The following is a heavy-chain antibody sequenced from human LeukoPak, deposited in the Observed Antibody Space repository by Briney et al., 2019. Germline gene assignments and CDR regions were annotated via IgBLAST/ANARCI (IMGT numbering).Heavy chain of an antibody. J-gene: IGHJ3*02. CDR3: ARDLSQTFYDILTGSASDI. D-gene: IGHD3-9*01. CDR2: INPNSGGT. CDR1: GYTFIAYY. V-gene: IGHV1-2*02. Sequence: ASVKVSCKASGYTFIAYYMQWVRQAPGQGLEWMGWINPNSGGTNYAQKFQGRVTMTRDTSISTAYMELSRLTSDDTALYYCARDLSQTFYDILTGSASDIWGQGTMVSVSS.